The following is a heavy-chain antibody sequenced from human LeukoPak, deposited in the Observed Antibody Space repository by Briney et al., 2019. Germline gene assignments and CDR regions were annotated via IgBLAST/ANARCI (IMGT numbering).Heavy chain of an antibody. D-gene: IGHD1-1*01. J-gene: IGHJ4*02. CDR1: GYTFTSYG. CDR3: ARESGTTGTTTFDY. V-gene: IGHV1-18*01. CDR2: ISAYNGNT. Sequence: ASVKVSCTASGYTFTSYGISWVRQAPGQGLEWMGWISAYNGNTNYAQKLQGRVTMTTDTSTSTAYMELRSLRSDDTAVYYCARESGTTGTTTFDYWGQGTLVTVSS.